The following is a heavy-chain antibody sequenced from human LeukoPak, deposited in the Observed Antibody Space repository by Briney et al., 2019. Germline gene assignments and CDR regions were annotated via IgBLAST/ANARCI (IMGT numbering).Heavy chain of an antibody. J-gene: IGHJ2*01. Sequence: SETLSLTCTVSGDSISTYSWIWIRQPPGEGLECIGYISYSGSTNFNPSLQSRVTMSVATSKNQFSLKLNSVTAADTAVYYCAKAMSSAWNFDLWGRGTLVTVSS. CDR2: ISYSGST. D-gene: IGHD3-10*01. CDR1: GDSISTYS. CDR3: AKAMSSAWNFDL. V-gene: IGHV4-59*01.